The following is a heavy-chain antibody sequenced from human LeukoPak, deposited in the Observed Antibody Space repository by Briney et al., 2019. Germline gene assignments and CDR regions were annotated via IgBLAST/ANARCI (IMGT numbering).Heavy chain of an antibody. Sequence: SETLSLTCAVYGASFSGYYWSWIRQPPGKGLEWTGEINHRGSTNYNPSLKSRVTISVDTSKNQFSLKLSSVTAADTAVYYCARSMVRGVIITKRHNWFDPWGQGTLVTVSS. D-gene: IGHD3-10*01. CDR1: GASFSGYY. J-gene: IGHJ5*02. CDR3: ARSMVRGVIITKRHNWFDP. CDR2: INHRGST. V-gene: IGHV4-34*01.